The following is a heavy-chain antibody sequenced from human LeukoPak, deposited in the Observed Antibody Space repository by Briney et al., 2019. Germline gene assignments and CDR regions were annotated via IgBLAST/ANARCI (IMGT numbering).Heavy chain of an antibody. CDR2: IYYSGST. D-gene: IGHD5-18*01. J-gene: IGHJ4*02. Sequence: SETLSLTCTVSGGSISRYYWSWIRQPPGKGLEWIGYIYYSGSTNYNPSLKSRVTISVDTSKNQFSLKLSSVTAADTAVYYCARAGGYGLVDYWGQGTMVTVSS. CDR1: GGSISRYY. V-gene: IGHV4-59*12. CDR3: ARAGGYGLVDY.